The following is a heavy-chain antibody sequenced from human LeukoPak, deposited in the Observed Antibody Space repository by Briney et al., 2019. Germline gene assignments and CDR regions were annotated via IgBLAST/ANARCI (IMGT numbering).Heavy chain of an antibody. J-gene: IGHJ5*02. CDR2: IKQDGSEK. D-gene: IGHD2-15*01. V-gene: IGHV3-7*01. CDR1: GFTFSNYW. Sequence: HPGGSLRLSCAASGFTFSNYWMSWVREAPGKGLEWVANIKQDGSEKYYVDSVKGRFTISRDNAKNSLYLQMNSLRAEDTAVYYCAREWAPGGGRFGPWGQGTLVTVSS. CDR3: AREWAPGGGRFGP.